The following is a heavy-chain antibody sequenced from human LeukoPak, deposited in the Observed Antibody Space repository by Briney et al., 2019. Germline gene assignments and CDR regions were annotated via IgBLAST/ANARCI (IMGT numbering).Heavy chain of an antibody. D-gene: IGHD2-2*01. V-gene: IGHV3-74*01. CDR2: INGDGRNI. Sequence: GGSLRLSCVASGFTFSSYWMHWVRQDPRKGLVWVSRINGDGRNINYADSVRGRLTISRDNAKNTLFLQMNTLRVEDTAVYYCARDHYIVVVPAAGAFDIWGQGTMVTVSS. J-gene: IGHJ3*02. CDR1: GFTFSSYW. CDR3: ARDHYIVVVPAAGAFDI.